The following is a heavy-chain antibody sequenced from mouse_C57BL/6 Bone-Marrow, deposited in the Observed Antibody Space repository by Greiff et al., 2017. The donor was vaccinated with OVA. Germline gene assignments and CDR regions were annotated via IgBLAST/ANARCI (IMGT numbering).Heavy chain of an antibody. CDR1: GYTFTSYW. J-gene: IGHJ2*01. Sequence: QVQLQQPGAELVKPGASVKMSCKASGYTFTSYWITWVKQRPGQGLEWIGDIYPGSGSTNYNEKFKSKATLTVDTSSSTAYMQLSSLTSEDSAVYYCARWAYYDYDGVAFDYWGQGTTLTVSS. CDR3: ARWAYYDYDGVAFDY. CDR2: IYPGSGST. V-gene: IGHV1-55*01. D-gene: IGHD2-4*01.